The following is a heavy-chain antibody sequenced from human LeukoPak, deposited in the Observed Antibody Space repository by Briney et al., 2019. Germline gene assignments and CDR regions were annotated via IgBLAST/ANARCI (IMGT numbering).Heavy chain of an antibody. CDR2: ISGNGGNT. J-gene: IGHJ2*01. Sequence: PGGSLRLSCSASGFTFSNYPMHWVRQAPGKGLEYVSGISGNGGNTYYANSVKGRFTISRGNSKHTLYLQMGSLRAEDMAVYYCARSKRWLEHCWYFDLWGRGTLVTVSS. V-gene: IGHV3-64*01. CDR1: GFTFSNYP. CDR3: ARSKRWLEHCWYFDL. D-gene: IGHD5-24*01.